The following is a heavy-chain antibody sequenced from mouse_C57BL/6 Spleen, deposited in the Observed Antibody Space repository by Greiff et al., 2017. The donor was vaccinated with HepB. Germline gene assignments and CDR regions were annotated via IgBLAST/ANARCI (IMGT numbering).Heavy chain of an antibody. CDR3: ARQGVRYYFDY. CDR2: ISNGGGST. CDR1: GFTFSDYY. Sequence: EVMLVESGGGLVQPGGSLKLSCAASGFTFSDYYMYWVRQTPEKRLEWVAYISNGGGSTYYPDTVKGRFTISRDNAKNTLYLQMSRLKSEDTAMYYCARQGVRYYFDYWGQGTTLTVSS. J-gene: IGHJ2*01. V-gene: IGHV5-12*01. D-gene: IGHD2-1*01.